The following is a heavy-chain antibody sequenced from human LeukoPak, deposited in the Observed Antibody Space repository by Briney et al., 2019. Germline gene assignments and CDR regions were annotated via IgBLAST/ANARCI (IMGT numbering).Heavy chain of an antibody. D-gene: IGHD3-10*01. J-gene: IGHJ4*02. CDR3: ARGLGSGSYDGF. Sequence: ASVTVSCKASGDTFTSYRVHWVRQAPGQGLEWMGIINPSGGSATHAQKFQGRITMTRDTSTSTLYMELSSLRSEDTAVYYCARGLGSGSYDGFWGQGTLVTVSS. V-gene: IGHV1-46*01. CDR1: GDTFTSYR. CDR2: INPSGGSA.